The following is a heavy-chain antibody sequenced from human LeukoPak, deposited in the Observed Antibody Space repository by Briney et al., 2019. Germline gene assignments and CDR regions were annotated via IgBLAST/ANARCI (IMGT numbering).Heavy chain of an antibody. J-gene: IGHJ4*02. V-gene: IGHV3-48*01. Sequence: PGGSLRLSCTASGFTFNGYGMNWVRQAPGKGLEWVSYISSISSTIYYSDSVKGRFTISRDNAKNSLYLQMNSLRAEDTAVYYCARDPNGRAARPVLFDYWGQGTLVTVSS. CDR3: ARDPNGRAARPVLFDY. D-gene: IGHD6-6*01. CDR1: GFTFNGYG. CDR2: ISSISSTI.